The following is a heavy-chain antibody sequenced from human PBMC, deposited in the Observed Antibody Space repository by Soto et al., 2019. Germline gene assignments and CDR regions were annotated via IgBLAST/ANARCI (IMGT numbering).Heavy chain of an antibody. D-gene: IGHD5-12*01. CDR2: IYHSGST. V-gene: IGHV4-4*02. CDR1: SGSISSSNW. Sequence: QVQLQESGPGLVKPSGTLSLTCAVSSGSISSSNWWSWVRQPPGKGLEWIGEIYHSGSTNYNPSLKSRVTIAVDKSKNQCSLKLSSVTAADTAVYYCARVGGSGGYDREFDYWGQGTLVTVSS. J-gene: IGHJ4*02. CDR3: ARVGGSGGYDREFDY.